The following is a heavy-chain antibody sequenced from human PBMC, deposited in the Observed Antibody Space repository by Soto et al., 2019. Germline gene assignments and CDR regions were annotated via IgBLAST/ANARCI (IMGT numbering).Heavy chain of an antibody. J-gene: IGHJ4*02. CDR1: GYTFTNYA. CDR2: ISAYNGNT. V-gene: IGHV1-18*01. D-gene: IGHD6-13*01. Sequence: QVQLVQSGAEVKKPGASVKVSCKASGYTFTNYAFSWVRQAPGQGLEWMGWISAYNGNTNYPQKLQGRVTMTTDTSTSTAYMELRSLRSHDTAVYYCARDLAAAGPFDCWGQGTLVTVSS. CDR3: ARDLAAAGPFDC.